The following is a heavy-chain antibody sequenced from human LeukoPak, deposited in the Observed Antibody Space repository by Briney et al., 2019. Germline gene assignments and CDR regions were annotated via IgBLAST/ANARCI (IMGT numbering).Heavy chain of an antibody. CDR1: GFTSSNYA. J-gene: IGHJ5*02. CDR2: IGGDGVGK. Sequence: GGSLRLSCAASGFTSSNYAMSWVRQAPGKGLEWVSAIGGDGVGKDYADSVKGRFTISRDNSKSTLYLQMNSLRAEDTALYYCAKRMGGTPDHWGLGTLVTVSS. D-gene: IGHD1-26*01. V-gene: IGHV3-23*01. CDR3: AKRMGGTPDH.